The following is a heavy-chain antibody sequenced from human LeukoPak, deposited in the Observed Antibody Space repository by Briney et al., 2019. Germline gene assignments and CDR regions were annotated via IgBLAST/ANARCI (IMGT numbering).Heavy chain of an antibody. CDR3: AKDRQWLAQTTFDY. CDR1: GFTFGDYA. Sequence: PGGSLRLSCTASGFTFGDYAMSWVRQAPGKGLEWVSAISGSGGSTYYADSVKGRFTISRDNSKNTLYLQMNSLRAEDTAVYYCAKDRQWLAQTTFDYWGQGTLVTVSS. D-gene: IGHD6-19*01. J-gene: IGHJ4*02. CDR2: ISGSGGST. V-gene: IGHV3-23*01.